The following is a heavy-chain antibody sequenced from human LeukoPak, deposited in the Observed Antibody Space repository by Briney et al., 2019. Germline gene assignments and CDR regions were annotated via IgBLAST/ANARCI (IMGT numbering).Heavy chain of an antibody. Sequence: GGSLRLSCVASGFTFDDHDMSWVRQAPGKGLEWVSNINWNGGSTGYADSVKGRFTISRDNAKNSLYLQMNSLRAEDTAFSYCARGKMVGATAWGGLDYWGQGTLVTVSS. CDR1: GFTFDDHD. D-gene: IGHD1-26*01. J-gene: IGHJ4*02. CDR2: INWNGGST. V-gene: IGHV3-20*04. CDR3: ARGKMVGATAWGGLDY.